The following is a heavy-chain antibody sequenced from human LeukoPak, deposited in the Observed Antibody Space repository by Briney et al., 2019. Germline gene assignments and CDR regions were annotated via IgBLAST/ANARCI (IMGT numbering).Heavy chain of an antibody. D-gene: IGHD5-12*01. CDR1: GFTFSDYY. CDR3: ARDRLREDYYYYYGMDV. J-gene: IGHJ6*02. CDR2: ISSSGSTI. V-gene: IGHV3-11*04. Sequence: PGGSLRLSCAASGFTFSDYYMSWIRQAPGKGLEWVSYISSSGSTIYYADSVKGRFTISRDNAKNSLYLQMNSLRAEDTAVYYCARDRLREDYYYYYGMDVWGQGTTVTVSS.